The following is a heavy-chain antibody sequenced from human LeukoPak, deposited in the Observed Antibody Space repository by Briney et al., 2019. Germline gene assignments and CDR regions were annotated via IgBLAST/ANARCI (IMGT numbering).Heavy chain of an antibody. CDR1: GCTFSSYA. Sequence: SVKVSCKASGCTFSSYAISWVRQAPGQGLEWMGGIIPIFGTANYAQKFQGRVTITADESTSTAYMELSSLRSEDTAVYYCASSGCSGGSCYEGYFDYWGQGTLVTVSS. D-gene: IGHD2-15*01. CDR3: ASSGCSGGSCYEGYFDY. J-gene: IGHJ4*02. CDR2: IIPIFGTA. V-gene: IGHV1-69*13.